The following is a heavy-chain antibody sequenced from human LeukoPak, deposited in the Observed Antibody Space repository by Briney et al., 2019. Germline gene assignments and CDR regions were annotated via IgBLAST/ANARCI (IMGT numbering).Heavy chain of an antibody. D-gene: IGHD1-26*01. CDR3: ARIWESVRVGATNGAFDI. Sequence: SGPALVKPTQTLTLTCTFSGFSLSTSGMCVSWIRQPPGKALEWLARIDWDDVKYYSTSLKTRLTISKDTSKNQVVLTMTNMDPVDTATYYCARIWESVRVGATNGAFDIWGQGTMVTVSS. CDR1: GFSLSTSGMC. CDR2: IDWDDVK. J-gene: IGHJ3*02. V-gene: IGHV2-70*11.